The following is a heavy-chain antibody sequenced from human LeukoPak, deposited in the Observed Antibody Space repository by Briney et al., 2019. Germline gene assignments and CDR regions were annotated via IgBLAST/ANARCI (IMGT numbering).Heavy chain of an antibody. CDR3: ASQGGDSPYNWFDP. D-gene: IGHD2-21*02. J-gene: IGHJ5*02. CDR1: GFTFSDYY. Sequence: GGSLRLSCAASGFTFSDYYMSWIRQAPGKGLEWVSYISSSGSTIYYADSVKGRFTISRDNAKNSLYLQMNSLRAEDTAVYYCASQGGDSPYNWFDPWGQGTLVTVSS. CDR2: ISSSGSTI. V-gene: IGHV3-11*01.